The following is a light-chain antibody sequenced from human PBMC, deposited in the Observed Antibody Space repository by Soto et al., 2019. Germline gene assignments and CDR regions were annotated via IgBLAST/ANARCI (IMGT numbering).Light chain of an antibody. Sequence: QSVLTQPPSASGTPGQRVTISCSGSSSNIGSNTVNWYHQLPGTAPKLLIYSNDQRPSGVPDRFSGSKSGTSASLAISGLQSEDEADYHCATWDDDVSGVVFGGGTKLTVL. CDR1: SSNIGSNT. CDR2: SND. CDR3: ATWDDDVSGVV. V-gene: IGLV1-44*01. J-gene: IGLJ2*01.